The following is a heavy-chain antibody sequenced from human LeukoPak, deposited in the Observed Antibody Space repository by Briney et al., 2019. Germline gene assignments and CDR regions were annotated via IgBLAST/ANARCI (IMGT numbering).Heavy chain of an antibody. CDR3: ARLVGATRAGRVRDY. CDR2: INHSGST. J-gene: IGHJ4*02. CDR1: GAALSEYY. D-gene: IGHD1-26*01. Sequence: SETLSLTCAVYGAALSEYYWSWIRQPPGKGLEWIGEINHSGSTNYNPSLKSRVTISVDTSKNQFSLKLSSVTAADTAVYYCARLVGATRAGRVRDYWGQGTLVTVSS. V-gene: IGHV4-34*01.